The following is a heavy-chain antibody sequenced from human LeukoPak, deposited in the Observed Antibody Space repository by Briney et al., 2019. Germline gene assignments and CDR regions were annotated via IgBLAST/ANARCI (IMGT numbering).Heavy chain of an antibody. CDR3: ARDYAPYCSSTGCPPDY. Sequence: GASVKVSCKASGYTFTSYGISWVRQAPGQGLEWMGWISAYNGNTNYAQKLQGRVTMTTDTSTSTAYMELRSLRSDDTAVYYCARDYAPYCSSTGCPPDYWGQGTLVTVSS. CDR2: ISAYNGNT. J-gene: IGHJ4*02. V-gene: IGHV1-18*01. D-gene: IGHD2-2*01. CDR1: GYTFTSYG.